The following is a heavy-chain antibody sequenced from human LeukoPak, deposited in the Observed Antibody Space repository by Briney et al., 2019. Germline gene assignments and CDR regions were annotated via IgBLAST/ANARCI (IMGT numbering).Heavy chain of an antibody. D-gene: IGHD2-15*01. CDR3: AKDLTVTYCSGGSCYSSDAFDI. CDR2: ISYDGSNK. J-gene: IGHJ3*02. Sequence: GGSLRLSCAASGFTFSSYGMHWVRQAPGKGLEWVAVISYDGSNKYYADSVKGRFTISRDNSKNALYLQMNSLRAEDTAVYYCAKDLTVTYCSGGSCYSSDAFDIWGQGTMVTVSS. CDR1: GFTFSSYG. V-gene: IGHV3-30*18.